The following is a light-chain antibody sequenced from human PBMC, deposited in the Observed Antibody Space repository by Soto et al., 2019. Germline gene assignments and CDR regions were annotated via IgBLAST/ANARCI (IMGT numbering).Light chain of an antibody. J-gene: IGKJ2*01. CDR3: QHYDGSPRT. Sequence: ETVLTQSPGTVSLSPGERATLSCRTSQSVNNNYLAWYQQKPGQAPRLLIYGVFNRATGIPDRFGGSGSGTDFTLTISGLQPEASAVYYCQHYDGSPRTFGQGTRLEIK. CDR2: GVF. CDR1: QSVNNNY. V-gene: IGKV3-20*01.